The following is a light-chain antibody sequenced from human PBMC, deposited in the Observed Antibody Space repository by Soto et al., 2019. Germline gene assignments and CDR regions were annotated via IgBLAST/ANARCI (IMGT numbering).Light chain of an antibody. Sequence: ILLTQSPATLSLSPGERATLSCRASQSVSSYLAWYQQTPGQATRLLIYDASNRATGIPARFSGSGSGTDFTLTISSLEPQDFAVYYYQQRSNWPRITFGQGTRLEIK. J-gene: IGKJ5*01. CDR3: QQRSNWPRIT. V-gene: IGKV3-11*01. CDR1: QSVSSY. CDR2: DAS.